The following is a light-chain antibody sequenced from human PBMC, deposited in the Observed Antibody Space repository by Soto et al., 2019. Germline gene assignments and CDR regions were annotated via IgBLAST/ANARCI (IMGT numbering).Light chain of an antibody. J-gene: IGKJ3*01. Sequence: DIQLTQSPSFLSASVGDRVTITCRASQGISSYLAWYQQKPGKAPILLIYAASALQSGVPSRFSGSGSGTEFTLTISSLQPQDFATYYCQQLNSYPRFTFGPGTKVDMK. CDR1: QGISSY. CDR3: QQLNSYPRFT. V-gene: IGKV1-9*01. CDR2: AAS.